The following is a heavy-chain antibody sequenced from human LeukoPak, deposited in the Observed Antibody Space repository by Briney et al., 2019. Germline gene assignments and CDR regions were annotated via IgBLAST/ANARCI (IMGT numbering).Heavy chain of an antibody. CDR3: AREDATTNYDY. CDR2: IKQDGSEK. CDR1: GFTSSSYW. J-gene: IGHJ4*02. D-gene: IGHD5-12*01. Sequence: GGSLRPSCAASGFTSSSYWMSWVRQAPGKGLEWVANIKQDGSEKYYVDSVKGRFTISRDNAKNSLYLQMNSLRAEDTAVYYCAREDATTNYDYGGRGPRVTVSS. V-gene: IGHV3-7*01.